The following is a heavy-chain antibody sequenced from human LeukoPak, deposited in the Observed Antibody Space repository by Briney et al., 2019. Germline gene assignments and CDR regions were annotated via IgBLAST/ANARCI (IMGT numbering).Heavy chain of an antibody. CDR2: MSYSGRT. CDR1: GGSISISNYY. J-gene: IGHJ5*02. D-gene: IGHD4-17*01. CDR3: ARSPQGTATTANWLDP. Sequence: NPSETLSLTCTVSGGSISISNYYWGWLRQPPGKGLEWIGSMSYSGRTYYNPSLKTRVTVSLDTSKNQFSLNLISATAADTAVYYCARSPQGTATTANWLDPWSQGTLVTVSS. V-gene: IGHV4-39*07.